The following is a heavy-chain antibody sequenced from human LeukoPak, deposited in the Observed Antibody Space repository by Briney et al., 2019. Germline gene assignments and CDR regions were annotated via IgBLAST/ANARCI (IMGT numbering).Heavy chain of an antibody. CDR1: GGSISSSNYY. J-gene: IGHJ4*02. CDR3: AREGVY. CDR2: IYTSGSA. D-gene: IGHD2-8*01. V-gene: IGHV4-61*09. Sequence: SETLSLTCTVSGGSISSSNYYWSWIRPPAGKGLEWIGHIYTSGSANYNPSLKSRVTISVDTSKNQFSLKRSSVTAADTAVYYCAREGVYWGQGTLVTVSS.